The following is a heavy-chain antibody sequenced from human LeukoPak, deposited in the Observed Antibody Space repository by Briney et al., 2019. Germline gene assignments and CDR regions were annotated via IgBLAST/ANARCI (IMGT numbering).Heavy chain of an antibody. V-gene: IGHV3-74*01. J-gene: IGHJ3*01. CDR2: INSDGSNT. CDR1: GFTFSTYW. D-gene: IGHD3-10*01. Sequence: GGSLRLSCAASGFTFSTYWMHWARQDPGKGLVWVSRINSDGSNTIYTDSVKGRFTISRDNAKNTLYLQMNSLRPDDTAVYYCASGVSIWLGNAFDFWGQGTIVTVSA. CDR3: ASGVSIWLGNAFDF.